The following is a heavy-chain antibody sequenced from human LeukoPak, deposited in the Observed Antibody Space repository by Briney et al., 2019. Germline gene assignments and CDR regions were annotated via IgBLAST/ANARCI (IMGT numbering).Heavy chain of an antibody. Sequence: ASVKVCCKASGYTFTGYYMHWVRQAPGQGLEWMGWINPNSGGTNYAQKFQGRVTMTRDTSISTAYMELSRLRSDDTAVYYCARGSAGTTFIAYWGQGTLVTVSS. V-gene: IGHV1-2*02. CDR3: ARGSAGTTFIAY. CDR1: GYTFTGYY. J-gene: IGHJ4*02. CDR2: INPNSGGT. D-gene: IGHD1-7*01.